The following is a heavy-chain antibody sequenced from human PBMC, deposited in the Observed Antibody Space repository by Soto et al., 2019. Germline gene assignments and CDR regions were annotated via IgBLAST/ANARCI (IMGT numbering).Heavy chain of an antibody. V-gene: IGHV3-23*01. J-gene: IGHJ4*02. CDR3: AKERGSLRYCSSHRCSYLLGF. CDR1: GFTLTRFA. D-gene: IGHD2-2*01. CDR2: IRNTDGGT. Sequence: GGSLRLSCAASGFTLTRFAMSWVRQAPGKGLEWVSTIRNTDGGTNYAHSLKGRFTISRDNSKNTLSLQMNSLRAQAPAIYYGAKERGSLRYCSSHRCSYLLGFWGPGTLGIVSS.